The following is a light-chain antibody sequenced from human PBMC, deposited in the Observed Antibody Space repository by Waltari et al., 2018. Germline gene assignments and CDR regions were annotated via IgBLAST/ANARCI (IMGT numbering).Light chain of an antibody. Sequence: EIVLRQSPATLSLSPGERATFPCRASQSVSSSLAWYQHKPGQAPRLLIYDASNRATGFPARFSGSGSGTNFTLTISTLEPEDFAVYYCQQRSTWPITFGPGTRLEI. V-gene: IGKV3-11*01. CDR2: DAS. CDR1: QSVSSS. J-gene: IGKJ5*01. CDR3: QQRSTWPIT.